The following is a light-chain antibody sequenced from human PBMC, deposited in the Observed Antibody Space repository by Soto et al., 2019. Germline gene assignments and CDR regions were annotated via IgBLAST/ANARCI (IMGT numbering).Light chain of an antibody. CDR1: SSDVGGYNY. CDR2: DVT. Sequence: QPASVSGSPGQSITISCTGTSSDVGGYNYVSWYQQHPGKAPKLMIYDVTNRPSGVSNRFSGSKSGNTASLTISGLQAEDEADYYCSSYTSTNTVVFGGGTKVTVL. J-gene: IGLJ2*01. CDR3: SSYTSTNTVV. V-gene: IGLV2-14*01.